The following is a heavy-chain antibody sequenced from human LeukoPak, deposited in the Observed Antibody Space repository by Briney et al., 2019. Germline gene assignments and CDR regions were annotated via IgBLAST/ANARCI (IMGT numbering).Heavy chain of an antibody. V-gene: IGHV5-51*01. CDR1: GYSFTSYW. D-gene: IGHD3-22*01. J-gene: IGHJ6*02. CDR3: ATYDSSGYGSNYGMDV. Sequence: GESLKISCKGSGYSFTSYWIGWVRQMPGKGLEWMGIIYPGDSDTRYSPSFQGQVTISADKSISTAYLQWSGLKASDTAMYYCATYDSSGYGSNYGMDVWGQGTTVTVSS. CDR2: IYPGDSDT.